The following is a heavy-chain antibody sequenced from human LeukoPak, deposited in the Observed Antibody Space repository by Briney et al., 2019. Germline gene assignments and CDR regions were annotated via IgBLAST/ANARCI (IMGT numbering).Heavy chain of an antibody. Sequence: GASVKVSCKASGGTFSSYAISWVRQAPGQGLEWMGRIIPILGIANYAQKFQGRVTITADKSTSTAYMELRSLRSDDTAVYYCARGPRIVGATSDYWGQGTLVTVSS. CDR2: IIPILGIA. CDR3: ARGPRIVGATSDY. CDR1: GGTFSSYA. V-gene: IGHV1-69*04. J-gene: IGHJ4*02. D-gene: IGHD1-26*01.